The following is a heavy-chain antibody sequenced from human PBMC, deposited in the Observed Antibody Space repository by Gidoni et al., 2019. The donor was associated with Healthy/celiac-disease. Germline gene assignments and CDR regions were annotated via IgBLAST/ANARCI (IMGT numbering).Heavy chain of an antibody. CDR2: IRGSGGST. CDR3: AKSIGGYDFWSGSRDDYYYYGMDV. V-gene: IGHV3-23*04. Sequence: EVQLVESGGGLVQPGGSLRLSCAASGFTFSTYAMTWVRQPQGKGLEWVSAIRGSGGSTYYADSVKGRFTISRDNSKNTLYLQMNSLRAEDTAVYYCAKSIGGYDFWSGSRDDYYYYGMDVWGQGTTVTVSS. J-gene: IGHJ6*02. CDR1: GFTFSTYA. D-gene: IGHD3-3*01.